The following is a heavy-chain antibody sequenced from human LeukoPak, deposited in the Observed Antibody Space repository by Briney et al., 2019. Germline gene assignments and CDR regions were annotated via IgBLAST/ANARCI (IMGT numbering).Heavy chain of an antibody. CDR1: GGTFSTHA. Sequence: SVKVSCKASGGTFSTHAINWVRQAPGQGLEWMGRIIPILDIVNYAQKFQGRVTITADKSTNTAYKELSSLRSEDTAVYYCARGGSVEMATIPLLDFWGQGTLVTVSS. D-gene: IGHD5-12*01. V-gene: IGHV1-69*04. J-gene: IGHJ4*02. CDR3: ARGGSVEMATIPLLDF. CDR2: IIPILDIV.